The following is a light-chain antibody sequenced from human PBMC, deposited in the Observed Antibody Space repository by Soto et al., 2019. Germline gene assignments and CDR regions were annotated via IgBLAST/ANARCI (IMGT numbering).Light chain of an antibody. CDR2: DAS. Sequence: IQLTQSASSLSASLVGRCTITCQASQFIDNFLNWYQQTPGKAPKLLIYDASTLERGVPSRFSGTGSGTEFTLTISSLHPDDFATYYCQQYHRSSITFGQGTRLEIK. CDR1: QFIDNF. J-gene: IGKJ5*01. CDR3: QQYHRSSIT. V-gene: IGKV1-5*01.